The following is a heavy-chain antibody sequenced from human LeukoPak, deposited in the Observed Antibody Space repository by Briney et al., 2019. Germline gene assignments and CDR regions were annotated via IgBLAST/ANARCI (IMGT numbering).Heavy chain of an antibody. CDR1: GYTFNSYY. J-gene: IGHJ3*02. CDR2: INPSGDFT. CDR3: ARVIVVMVAATPTPDAFDI. Sequence: GASVKVSCKASGYTFNSYYMHWVRQAPGQGLEWMGIINPSGDFTSYAQKFQGRVTMTRDTSISTAYMELSRLRSEDTAVYYCARVIVVMVAATPTPDAFDIWGQGTMVTVSS. V-gene: IGHV1-46*02. D-gene: IGHD2-15*01.